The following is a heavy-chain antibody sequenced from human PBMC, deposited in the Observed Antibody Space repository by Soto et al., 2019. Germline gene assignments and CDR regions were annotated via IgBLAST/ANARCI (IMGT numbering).Heavy chain of an antibody. CDR2: IKQDGSEK. V-gene: IGHV3-7*05. J-gene: IGHJ6*02. CDR3: ARVSVVVVPAARFNYYYGMDV. Sequence: EVQLVESGGGLVQPGGSLRLSCAASGFTFSSYWMSWVRQAPGKGLEWVANIKQDGSEKYYVDSVKGRFTISRDNAKNSLYLQMNSLRAEDTAVYYCARVSVVVVPAARFNYYYGMDVWGQGITVTVSS. CDR1: GFTFSSYW. D-gene: IGHD2-2*01.